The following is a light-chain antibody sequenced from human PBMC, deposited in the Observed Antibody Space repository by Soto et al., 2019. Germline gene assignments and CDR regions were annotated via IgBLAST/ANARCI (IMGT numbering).Light chain of an antibody. Sequence: DIAMTQSPDSLAVSLGERATINCKSSQSVLYSSNNKNYLAWYQQKPGQPPKLLIYWASTRESGVPDRFSGSGSGTDFTLTISSPQAEDVAVYYCQQYYSNPFTFGGGTKV. CDR1: QSVLYSSNNKNY. V-gene: IGKV4-1*01. CDR2: WAS. J-gene: IGKJ4*01. CDR3: QQYYSNPFT.